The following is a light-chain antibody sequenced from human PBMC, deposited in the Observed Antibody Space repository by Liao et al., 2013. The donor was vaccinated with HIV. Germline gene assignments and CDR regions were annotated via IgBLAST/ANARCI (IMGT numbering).Light chain of an antibody. CDR3: QAWDSRTAV. CDR2: EDK. CDR1: QLGNKY. J-gene: IGLJ1*01. Sequence: SYDLTQPPSVSVSPGQTASITCSGDQLGNKYVSWYQQRPGQSPTLVIFEDKKRPSGIPERFSGSNSGNTATLTISRVEAGDEADYYCQAWDSRTAVFGTGTKVTVL. V-gene: IGLV3-1*01.